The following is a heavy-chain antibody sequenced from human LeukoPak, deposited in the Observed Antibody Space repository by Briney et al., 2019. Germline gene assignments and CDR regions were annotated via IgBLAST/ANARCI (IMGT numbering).Heavy chain of an antibody. J-gene: IGHJ4*02. CDR3: ARRGESANYGDYRFDY. V-gene: IGHV3-23*01. D-gene: IGHD4-17*01. Sequence: GGSLRLSCAASGFTFSNCAMSWVRQAPGRGLEWVSAISGSSGLTYYADSVKGRFTISRDNSKNTLYLQMNSLRAEDTAVYYCARRGESANYGDYRFDYWGQGTLVTVSS. CDR1: GFTFSNCA. CDR2: ISGSSGLT.